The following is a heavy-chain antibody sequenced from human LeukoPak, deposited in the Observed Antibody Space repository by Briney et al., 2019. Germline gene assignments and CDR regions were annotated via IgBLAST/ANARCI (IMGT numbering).Heavy chain of an antibody. CDR3: TRDQTPYY. CDR2: IRSKIYGGTP. V-gene: IGHV3-49*04. J-gene: IGHJ4*02. Sequence: RSLRLACTAAGFTFGDEAITFGRQAPDKVHYWVGFIRSKIYGGTPEYAASVKGRFTISRDDSKGIAYLQMDSLKTEDTAVYYCTRDQTPYYWGQGTLVTVSS. CDR1: GFTFGDEA.